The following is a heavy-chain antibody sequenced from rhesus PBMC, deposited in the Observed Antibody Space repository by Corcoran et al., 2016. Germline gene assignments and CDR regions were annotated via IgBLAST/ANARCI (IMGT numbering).Heavy chain of an antibody. Sequence: QVQLQQWGDGLVKPSETLSLTCAVYGGSISGYYYWSWIRTPPGKGLEWIGYIYGNRADTNHNPSLKKRVTISKDTSKNQFALKRSSVTAADTAVYYCAIYSNYAIADYWGQGVLVTVSS. V-gene: IGHV4-73*01. D-gene: IGHD4-23*01. CDR3: AIYSNYAIADY. CDR2: IYGNRADT. CDR1: GGSISGYYY. J-gene: IGHJ4*01.